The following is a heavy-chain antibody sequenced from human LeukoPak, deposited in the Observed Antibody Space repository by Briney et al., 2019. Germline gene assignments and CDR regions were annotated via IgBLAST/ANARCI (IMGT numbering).Heavy chain of an antibody. D-gene: IGHD5-24*01. V-gene: IGHV4-59*01. CDR2: IYYSGST. CDR1: GGSLSSYY. Sequence: SETLSLTCTVSGGSLSSYYWSWIRQPPGKGLDWSGYIYYSGSTNYNPSLKSRVTISVDTSKNQFSLKLSSVTAADTAVYYCARVDDYHTYYFDYWGQGTLVTVSS. CDR3: ARVDDYHTYYFDY. J-gene: IGHJ4*02.